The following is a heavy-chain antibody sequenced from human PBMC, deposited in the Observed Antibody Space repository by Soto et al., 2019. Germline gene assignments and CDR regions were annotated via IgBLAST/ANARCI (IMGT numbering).Heavy chain of an antibody. V-gene: IGHV1-46*01. J-gene: IGHJ6*02. CDR2: INPSGGST. CDR1: GYTFSSYT. Sequence: GASVKVSCKASGYTFSSYTINWVRQAPGQGLERMGIINPSGGSTSYAQMFQGRVTMTRDTSTSTVYMELSSLRSEDTAVYYCARQARYCTNGVCSAYGMDVWGQGTTVTVSS. D-gene: IGHD2-8*01. CDR3: ARQARYCTNGVCSAYGMDV.